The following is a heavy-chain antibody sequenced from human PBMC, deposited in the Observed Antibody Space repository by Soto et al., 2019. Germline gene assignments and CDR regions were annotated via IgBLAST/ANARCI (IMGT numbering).Heavy chain of an antibody. CDR2: IYGGGTT. J-gene: IGHJ4*02. Sequence: VGSLRLSCAASGFAVSSKYMTWVRQAPGKGLEWVSVIYGGGTTYYADSVKGRFTISRDTSKNTLYLQMNSLRAEDTAVYYCVKTTGWPGFDFWGQGTLVTVSS. CDR1: GFAVSSKY. D-gene: IGHD6-19*01. CDR3: VKTTGWPGFDF. V-gene: IGHV3-53*01.